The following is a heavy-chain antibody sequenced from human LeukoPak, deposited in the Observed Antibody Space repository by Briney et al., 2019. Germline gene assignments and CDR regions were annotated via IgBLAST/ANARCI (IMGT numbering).Heavy chain of an antibody. Sequence: GGSLRLSCAASGFTVSSNYMSWVRQAPGKGLEWVSVIYSGGSTYYADSVKGRFTISRDNAKNSLYLHMDSLRAEDTALYYCVRQAGVSWGQGTLVTVSS. CDR2: IYSGGST. V-gene: IGHV3-66*04. CDR1: GFTVSSNY. J-gene: IGHJ5*02. D-gene: IGHD6-19*01. CDR3: VRQAGVS.